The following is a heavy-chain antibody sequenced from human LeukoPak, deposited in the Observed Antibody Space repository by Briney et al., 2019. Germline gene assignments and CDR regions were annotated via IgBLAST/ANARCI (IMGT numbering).Heavy chain of an antibody. CDR3: ARGGGGAGFDP. Sequence: SETLSLTCTVSGGSISSGGYYWSWIRQHPGKGLEWIGYIYYSGSTYYNPSLKSRVAISVDTSKNQFSLKLSSVAAADTAVYYCARGGGGAGFDPWGQGTLVTVSS. J-gene: IGHJ5*02. CDR2: IYYSGST. D-gene: IGHD3-16*01. V-gene: IGHV4-31*03. CDR1: GGSISSGGYY.